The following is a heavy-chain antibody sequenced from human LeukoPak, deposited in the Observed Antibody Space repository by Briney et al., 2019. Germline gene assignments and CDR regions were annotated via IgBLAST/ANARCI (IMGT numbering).Heavy chain of an antibody. CDR2: IYYSGST. CDR1: GVSISSGGYY. V-gene: IGHV4-31*03. CDR3: ARGGIVVVDRWFDP. J-gene: IGHJ5*02. Sequence: SETLSLTCTVSGVSISSGGYYWGWIRQHPGKGREWIGYIYYSGSTYYNPSLKSRVTISVDTSKNQFSLKLFTVTAADAAVYYCARGGIVVVDRWFDPWGQGTLVTVSS. D-gene: IGHD2-15*01.